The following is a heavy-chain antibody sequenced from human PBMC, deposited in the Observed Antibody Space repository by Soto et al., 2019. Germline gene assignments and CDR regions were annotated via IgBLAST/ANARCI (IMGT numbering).Heavy chain of an antibody. V-gene: IGHV3-23*01. CDR1: GFTFSRDG. Sequence: EVQLLESGGGLVQAGGSLRLSCAASGFTFSRDGMCWVRPAPGKGLEWVSLITDNGGSTYYADSVKCRFTISRDNTKHTLLLQMNSLRAEDTAVYYCAKERAPTTAFDYWGQGALVTVSS. J-gene: IGHJ4*02. CDR2: ITDNGGST. CDR3: AKERAPTTAFDY. D-gene: IGHD5-12*01.